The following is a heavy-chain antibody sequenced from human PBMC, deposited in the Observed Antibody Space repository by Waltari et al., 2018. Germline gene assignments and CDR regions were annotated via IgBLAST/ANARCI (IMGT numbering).Heavy chain of an antibody. D-gene: IGHD1-26*01. J-gene: IGHJ4*02. CDR2: INHSGST. V-gene: IGHV4-34*01. CDR3: ARGRMGATPVY. CDR1: GGSFSGYY. Sequence: QVQLQQWGAGLLKPSETLSLTCAVYGGSFSGYYWSWIRQPPGKGLEWIGEINHSGSTNYNPSLKSRVTISVDTSKNQFSLKLSSVTAADTAVYYCARGRMGATPVYWGQGTLVTVSS.